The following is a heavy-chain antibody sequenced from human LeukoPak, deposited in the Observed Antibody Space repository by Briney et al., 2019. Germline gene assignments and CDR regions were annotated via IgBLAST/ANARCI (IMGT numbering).Heavy chain of an antibody. D-gene: IGHD4-17*01. CDR2: INGDGSSR. CDR1: GFTFSSYW. J-gene: IGHJ4*02. Sequence: PGGSLRLSCAASGFTFSSYWMHWVRQVPGKGLVWVSRINGDGSSRSHADSVRGRFTISRDTAKNTVYLQMNSLRAEDTAVYYCGKDYGDYVSIDYWGQGTLVTVSS. CDR3: GKDYGDYVSIDY. V-gene: IGHV3-74*01.